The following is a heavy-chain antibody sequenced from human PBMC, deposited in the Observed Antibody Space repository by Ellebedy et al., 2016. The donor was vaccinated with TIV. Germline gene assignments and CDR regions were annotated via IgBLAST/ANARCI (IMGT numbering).Heavy chain of an antibody. D-gene: IGHD1-26*01. Sequence: GESLKISXATSGFTLSSFWMHWVRQAPGKGLVWVSRIDGDGRSTSYADSVRGRFTMSRDNAKKTLYLQINSLRADDTAVYYCARDQEVGTTEWPFDIWGQGTMVTVSS. J-gene: IGHJ3*02. V-gene: IGHV3-74*01. CDR1: GFTLSSFW. CDR3: ARDQEVGTTEWPFDI. CDR2: IDGDGRST.